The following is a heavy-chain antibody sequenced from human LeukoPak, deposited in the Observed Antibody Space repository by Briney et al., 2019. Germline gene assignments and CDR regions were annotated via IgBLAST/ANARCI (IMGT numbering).Heavy chain of an antibody. CDR1: GYTFTSYD. V-gene: IGHV1-2*02. CDR2: INPNSGGT. Sequence: ASVKVSCKASGYTFTSYDINWVRQAPGQGLEWMGWINPNSGGTNYAQKFQGRVTMTRDTSISTAYMELSRLRSDDTAVYYCARGQCSSTSCYASLDYWGQGTLVTVSS. D-gene: IGHD2-2*01. CDR3: ARGQCSSTSCYASLDY. J-gene: IGHJ4*02.